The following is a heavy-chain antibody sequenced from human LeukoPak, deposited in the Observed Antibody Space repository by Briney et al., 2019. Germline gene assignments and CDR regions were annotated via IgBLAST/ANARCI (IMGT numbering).Heavy chain of an antibody. CDR1: GYTFTSYG. CDR3: AREVVVIATPGGYFDY. J-gene: IGHJ4*02. CDR2: ISAYNGNT. Sequence: GASVKVSCKASGYTFTSYGISWVRQAPGQGLEWMGWISAYNGNTNYAQKFQGRVTITADESTSTAYMELSSLRSEDTAVYYCAREVVVIATPGGYFDYWGQGTLVTVSS. V-gene: IGHV1-18*01. D-gene: IGHD2-21*01.